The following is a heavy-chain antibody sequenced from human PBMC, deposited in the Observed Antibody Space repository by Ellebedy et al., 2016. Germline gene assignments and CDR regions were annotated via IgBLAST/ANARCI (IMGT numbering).Heavy chain of an antibody. CDR2: INPNTGGT. D-gene: IGHD1-1*01. J-gene: IGHJ4*02. Sequence: ASVKVSCKASGYTFTGYYIHWVRQAPGQGLEWMGWINPNTGGTYYAQKFQGWVTMTRDTSISTAYMELTRLSSDDTAVYYCATAGTQEKDYFDYWGQGTLVTVSS. CDR3: ATAGTQEKDYFDY. CDR1: GYTFTGYY. V-gene: IGHV1-2*04.